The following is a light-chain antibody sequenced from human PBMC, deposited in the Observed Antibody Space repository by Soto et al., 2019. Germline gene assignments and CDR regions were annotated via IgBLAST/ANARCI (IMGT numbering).Light chain of an antibody. J-gene: IGKJ5*01. CDR2: GAS. Sequence: EIVLTQSPGTLSLSPGERATLSCRAIQSVSSSSLAWYSQKPGQAPRXLISGASSREAEIPDRFSGSGSGTEFTLTISRLEPEDFAVYYCQQYGSSSITFGQGTRLEIK. CDR3: QQYGSSSIT. CDR1: QSVSSSS. V-gene: IGKV3-20*01.